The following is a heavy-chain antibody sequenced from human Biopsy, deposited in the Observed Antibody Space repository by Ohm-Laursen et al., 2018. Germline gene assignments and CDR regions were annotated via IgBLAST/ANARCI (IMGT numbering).Heavy chain of an antibody. CDR3: ARTRAHNFGALEF. J-gene: IGHJ4*01. CDR2: IDWDDDK. V-gene: IGHV2-70*04. CDR1: GFSLSSTGMR. D-gene: IGHD1-1*01. Sequence: TQTLTLTFSFSGFSLSSTGMRISWVRQPPGKALECLGRIDWDDDKFYSPSLETRLSLPKDTTTNQVVLTLTDVDPEDTATYYCARTRAHNFGALEFWGQGILVTVSS.